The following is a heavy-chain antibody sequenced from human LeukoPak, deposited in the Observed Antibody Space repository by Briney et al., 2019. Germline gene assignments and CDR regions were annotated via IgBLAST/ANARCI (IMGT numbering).Heavy chain of an antibody. D-gene: IGHD4-17*01. CDR1: GFTFSSYT. Sequence: PGGSLRLSCAASGFTFSSYTIHWVRQAPGKGLEWLAVISNDGSEKYYPDSVKGRFTISRDNSKNTLYLQVNSLRAEDSAVYNCARDRRSDGDYVLDYWGQGTLVTVS. CDR3: ARDRRSDGDYVLDY. J-gene: IGHJ4*02. CDR2: ISNDGSEK. V-gene: IGHV3-30*04.